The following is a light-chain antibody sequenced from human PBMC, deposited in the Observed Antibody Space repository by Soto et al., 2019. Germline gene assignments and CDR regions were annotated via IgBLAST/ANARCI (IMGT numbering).Light chain of an antibody. CDR2: HVS. CDR3: NSYPTPTPLF. CDR1: SSDVGSYKY. J-gene: IGLJ1*01. Sequence: QSVLTQPASVSGSPGQSITISCTGTSSDVGSYKYVSWYQQHPGKAPHLFIYHVSNPPSGVSNRFSRSKSGTTASLTISVLRSYDEFDYYRNSYPTPTPLFFGPGTTVT. V-gene: IGLV2-14*03.